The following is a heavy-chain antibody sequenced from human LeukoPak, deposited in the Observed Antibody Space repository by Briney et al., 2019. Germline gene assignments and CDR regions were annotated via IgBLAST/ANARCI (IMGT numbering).Heavy chain of an antibody. V-gene: IGHV1-46*01. D-gene: IGHD6-6*01. CDR3: ARRGSGVAARPGYFDY. Sequence: ASVKVSCKTSGYTFTNYYVHWVRQAPGQGLEWMGIINPSGGIINPSSGSTNYAQKLQGRVTMTTDTSTSTAYMELRSLRSDDTAVYYCARRGSGVAARPGYFDYWGQGTLVTVSS. CDR2: INPSSGST. CDR1: GYTFTNYY. J-gene: IGHJ4*02.